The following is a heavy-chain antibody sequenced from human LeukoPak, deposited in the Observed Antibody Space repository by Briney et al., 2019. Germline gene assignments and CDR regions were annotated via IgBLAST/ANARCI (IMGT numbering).Heavy chain of an antibody. Sequence: QAGGSLRLSCAASGFTFSSYAMSWVRQAPGKGLEWVSAISGSGGSTYYADSVKGRFTISRDNSKNTLYLQMNSLRAEDTAVYYCAKAGTLDSSGYYPTFLDYWGQGTLVTVSS. J-gene: IGHJ4*02. CDR1: GFTFSSYA. V-gene: IGHV3-23*01. CDR3: AKAGTLDSSGYYPTFLDY. CDR2: ISGSGGST. D-gene: IGHD3-22*01.